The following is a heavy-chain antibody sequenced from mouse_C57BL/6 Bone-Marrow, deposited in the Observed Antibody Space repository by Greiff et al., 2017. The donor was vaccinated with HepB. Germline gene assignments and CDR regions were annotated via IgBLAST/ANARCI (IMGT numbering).Heavy chain of an antibody. J-gene: IGHJ4*01. D-gene: IGHD2-4*01. V-gene: IGHV5-4*01. CDR2: ISDGGSYT. CDR3: AREYDYDDYAMDY. Sequence: EVQLQESGGGLVKPGGSLKLSCAASGFTFSSYAMSWVRQTPEKRLEWVATISDGGSYTYYPDNVKGRFTISRDNAKNNLYLQMSHLKSEDTAMYYCAREYDYDDYAMDYWGQGTSVTVSS. CDR1: GFTFSSYA.